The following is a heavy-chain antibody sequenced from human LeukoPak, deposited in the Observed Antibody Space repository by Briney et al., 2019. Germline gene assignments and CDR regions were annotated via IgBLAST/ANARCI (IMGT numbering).Heavy chain of an antibody. V-gene: IGHV5-51*01. D-gene: IGHD6-6*01. J-gene: IGHJ4*02. CDR2: IYPGDSDT. Sequence: PGESLKISCKGSGYSFNIYWIGWVRQMPGKGLEWMGIIYPGDSDTRYSPSFQGQVTISVDNSIGTAYLQWSSLRASDTAMYYCARPRAGSSRGFDYWGQGTLVTVSS. CDR3: ARPRAGSSRGFDY. CDR1: GYSFNIYW.